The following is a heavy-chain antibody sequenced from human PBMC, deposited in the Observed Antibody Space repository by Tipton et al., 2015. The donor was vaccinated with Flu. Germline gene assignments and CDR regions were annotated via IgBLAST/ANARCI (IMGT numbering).Heavy chain of an antibody. V-gene: IGHV4-39*07. CDR1: GGSISSGSYY. Sequence: TLSLTCTVSGGSISSGSYYWSRIRQPPGKGLEWIGEINHSGSTNYNPSLKSRVTISVDTSKNQFSLKLSSVTAADTAVYYCARGYCSGGSCSYWYFDLWGRGTLVTVSS. J-gene: IGHJ2*01. D-gene: IGHD2-15*01. CDR2: INHSGST. CDR3: ARGYCSGGSCSYWYFDL.